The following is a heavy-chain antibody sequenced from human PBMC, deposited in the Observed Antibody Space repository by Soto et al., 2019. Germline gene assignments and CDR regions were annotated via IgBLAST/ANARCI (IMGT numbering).Heavy chain of an antibody. D-gene: IGHD6-19*01. CDR1: RVAFGKFI. J-gene: IGHJ6*02. V-gene: IGHV1-69*13. CDR3: AKVRYSSPMGYYYGMDV. Sequence: SVRVSCKASRVAFGKFIVTWVRQAPGLGLEWVGGIIPIFGTANYAQKFQGRVTITADESTTTSYMEVDNLRSEDTAVYYCAKVRYSSPMGYYYGMDVWGQGTTVNVSS. CDR2: IIPIFGTA.